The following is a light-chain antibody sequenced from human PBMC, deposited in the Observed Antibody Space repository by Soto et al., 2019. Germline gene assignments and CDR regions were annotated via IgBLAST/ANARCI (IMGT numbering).Light chain of an antibody. CDR3: QQYNDWPLA. J-gene: IGKJ3*01. CDR2: SAS. CDR1: QSISSH. Sequence: EIVMTQSPATLSVSPGERATLSCRSSQSISSHLAWYQQQPGQAPRLLIYSASTSATGIPARFSGSGSGTAFPLTISSLQSEDSAIYYCQQYNDWPLAFGPGTKVEIK. V-gene: IGKV3-15*01.